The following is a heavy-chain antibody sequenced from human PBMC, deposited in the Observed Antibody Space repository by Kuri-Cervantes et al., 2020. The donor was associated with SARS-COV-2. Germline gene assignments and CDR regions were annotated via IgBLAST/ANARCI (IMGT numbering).Heavy chain of an antibody. D-gene: IGHD5-12*01. Sequence: ASVKVSCKASGYTFTSYYMHWVRQAPGQGLEWMGRINPNSGGTNYAQKFQGRVTMTRDTSISTAYMELSRLRSEDTAVYYCAREEYSGYSYYYYYGMDVWGQGTTVTVSS. J-gene: IGHJ6*02. CDR1: GYTFTSYY. CDR2: INPNSGGT. CDR3: AREEYSGYSYYYYYGMDV. V-gene: IGHV1-2*06.